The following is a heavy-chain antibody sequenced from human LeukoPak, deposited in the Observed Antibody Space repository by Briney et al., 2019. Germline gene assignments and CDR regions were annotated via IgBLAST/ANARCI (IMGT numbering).Heavy chain of an antibody. J-gene: IGHJ4*02. V-gene: IGHV3-66*02. D-gene: IGHD3-16*02. Sequence: GGSLRLSCAASGFTVSSNYMSWVRQAPGKGLEWVSVIYAGGSTYYADSVKGRFTISRDNSKNTLYLQMNSLRAEDTAEYYCARAHLGIRGSYRPFDYWGQGTLVIVSS. CDR3: ARAHLGIRGSYRPFDY. CDR1: GFTVSSNY. CDR2: IYAGGST.